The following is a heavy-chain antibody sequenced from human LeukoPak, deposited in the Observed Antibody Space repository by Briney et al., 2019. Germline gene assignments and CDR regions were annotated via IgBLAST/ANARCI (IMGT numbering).Heavy chain of an antibody. D-gene: IGHD3-3*01. Sequence: GRSLRLSCAASGFTFSSYGMHWVRQAPGKGLEWVAVISYDGSNKYYADSVKGRFTISRDNSKNTLYLQMNSLRAEDTAVYYCARDALSSIDFWSGYHYYYYYMDVWGKGTTVTVSS. V-gene: IGHV3-30*05. CDR3: ARDALSSIDFWSGYHYYYYYMDV. J-gene: IGHJ6*03. CDR2: ISYDGSNK. CDR1: GFTFSSYG.